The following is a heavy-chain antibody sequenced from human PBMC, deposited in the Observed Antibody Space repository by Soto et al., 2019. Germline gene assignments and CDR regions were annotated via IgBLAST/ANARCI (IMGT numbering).Heavy chain of an antibody. CDR3: ARVETSVTPGDSDEYGMDV. V-gene: IGHV1-69*12. D-gene: IGHD4-4*01. CDR1: GGTFSSYA. CDR2: IIPIFGTA. J-gene: IGHJ6*02. Sequence: QVQLVQSGAEVKKPGSSVKVSCKASGGTFSSYAISWVRQAPGQGLEWMGGIIPIFGTANYAQKCQGRGTITADEYTRTADMALSSLRSEDTAVYYCARVETSVTPGDSDEYGMDVWGQGTT.